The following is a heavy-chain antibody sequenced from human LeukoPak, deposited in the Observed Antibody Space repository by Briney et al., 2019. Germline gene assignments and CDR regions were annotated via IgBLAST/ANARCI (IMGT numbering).Heavy chain of an antibody. CDR2: ISYDGSNK. V-gene: IGHV3-30*04. Sequence: GRSLRLSCAASGFTFSSYVMHWVRQAPGKGLEWVAVISYDGSNKYYADSVKGRFTISRDNSKNTLYLQMNSLRAEDTAVYYCVKPDWAAAGGIPKFFDYWGQGTLVTVSS. D-gene: IGHD6-13*01. CDR3: VKPDWAAAGGIPKFFDY. J-gene: IGHJ4*02. CDR1: GFTFSSYV.